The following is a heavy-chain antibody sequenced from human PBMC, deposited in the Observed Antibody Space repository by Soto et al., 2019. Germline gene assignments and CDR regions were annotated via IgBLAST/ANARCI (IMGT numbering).Heavy chain of an antibody. Sequence: QITLKESGPTLVKPTQTLTLTCSSSGFSLSTRGVGVGWIRQPPGKALEWLALIFWDDDKWYSPSLRSRLTITEDTSKNQVVLTMTSMDPVDTATYYCAHRSRGYAYYFDQWGQGTLVTVSS. CDR3: AHRSRGYAYYFDQ. CDR1: GFSLSTRGVG. V-gene: IGHV2-5*02. D-gene: IGHD5-12*01. J-gene: IGHJ4*02. CDR2: IFWDDDK.